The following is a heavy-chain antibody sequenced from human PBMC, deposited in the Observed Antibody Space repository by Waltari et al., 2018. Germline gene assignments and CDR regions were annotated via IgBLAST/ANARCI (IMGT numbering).Heavy chain of an antibody. J-gene: IGHJ4*02. D-gene: IGHD6-13*01. Sequence: QVQLQESGPGLLKPSQTRSLTCTDSGGSISSGGHYWSWIRQRPGTGLEWIGYIYYTGNTFYNPSLKSRVTISVDTSKNQFSLKLSSVAAADTAVYYCARDGAAAAGLEFWGPGSLVTVSS. CDR3: ARDGAAAAGLEF. CDR2: IYYTGNT. V-gene: IGHV4-31*03. CDR1: GGSISSGGHY.